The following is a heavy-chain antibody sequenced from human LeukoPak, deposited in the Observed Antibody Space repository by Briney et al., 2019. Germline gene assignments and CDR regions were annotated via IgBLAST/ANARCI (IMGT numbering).Heavy chain of an antibody. CDR2: ISSSGSTI. J-gene: IGHJ4*02. CDR3: ARDDRPGSGSYRDY. D-gene: IGHD3-10*01. Sequence: GGSLRLTCAASGFTFSSYEMNWVRQAPGKGLEWVSYISSSGSTIYYADSVKGRFTISRDNAKNSLYLQMNSLRAEDTAVYYCARDDRPGSGSYRDYWGQGTLVTVSS. V-gene: IGHV3-48*03. CDR1: GFTFSSYE.